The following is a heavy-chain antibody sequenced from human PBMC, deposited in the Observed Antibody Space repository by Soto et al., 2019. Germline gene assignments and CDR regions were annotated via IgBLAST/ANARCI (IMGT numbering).Heavy chain of an antibody. CDR2: ISGSGAGT. CDR1: GFTLSSYA. D-gene: IGHD3-3*01. V-gene: IGHV3-23*01. Sequence: EVQLLESGGGLVQPGGSLRLSCAASGFTLSSYAMTWVRQAPGKGLEWVSAISGSGAGTYYADSVKGRFTISRDNSKNTLYLQMNSLRAEDTAVYYCARGEGLRFLDGGSDFWGQGTLVTVSS. J-gene: IGHJ4*02. CDR3: ARGEGLRFLDGGSDF.